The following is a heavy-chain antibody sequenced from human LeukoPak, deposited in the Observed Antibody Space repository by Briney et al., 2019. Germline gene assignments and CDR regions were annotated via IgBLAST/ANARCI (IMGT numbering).Heavy chain of an antibody. CDR3: ARLYYYYGMDV. Sequence: SETLSLTCTVSGGSISSYYWSWVRQPPGKGLEWIGYIYYSGSTNYNPSLKSRVTISVDTSKNQFSLKLSSVTAADTAVYYCARLYYYYGMDVWGQGTTVTVSS. V-gene: IGHV4-59*01. J-gene: IGHJ6*02. CDR1: GGSISSYY. CDR2: IYYSGST.